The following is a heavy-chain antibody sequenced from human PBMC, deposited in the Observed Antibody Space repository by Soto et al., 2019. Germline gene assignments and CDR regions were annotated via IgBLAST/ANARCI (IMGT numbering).Heavy chain of an antibody. CDR3: ARGGGYSYGIWAHDGMDV. CDR2: IIPIFGTA. D-gene: IGHD5-18*01. CDR1: GVTFSSYA. J-gene: IGHJ6*02. V-gene: IGHV1-69*13. Sequence: GASGKVSCKASGVTFSSYAISWVRQAPGQGLEWMGGIIPIFGTANYAQEFQGRVTITADESTSTAYMELSSLRSEDTSVYYCARGGGYSYGIWAHDGMDVWGQGTTVTVSS.